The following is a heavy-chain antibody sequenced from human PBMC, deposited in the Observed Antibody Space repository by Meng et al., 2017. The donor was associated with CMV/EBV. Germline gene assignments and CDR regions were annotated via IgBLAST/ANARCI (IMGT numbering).Heavy chain of an antibody. Sequence: GSLRLSCAVYGGSFSGYYWSWIRQPPGKGLEWIGEINHSGSTNYNPSLKSRVTISVDTSKNQFSLKLSSVTAADTGVYYCARGQGDFWSGYSVYYYYGMDVWGQGTTVTVSS. V-gene: IGHV4-34*01. J-gene: IGHJ6*02. D-gene: IGHD3-3*01. CDR3: ARGQGDFWSGYSVYYYYGMDV. CDR2: INHSGST. CDR1: GGSFSGYY.